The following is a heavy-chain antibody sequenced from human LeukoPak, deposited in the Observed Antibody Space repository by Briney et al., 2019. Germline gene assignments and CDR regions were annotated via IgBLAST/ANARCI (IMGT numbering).Heavy chain of an antibody. Sequence: GSLRLSCSASGFTFSSYAMHWVRQAPGKGLEYVSAISSNGGSTYYADSVKGRFTISRDNSKNTLYLQMSSLRAEDTAVYYCVKDSEDGITMIVVVMAGGLVDWGQGTLVTVPS. V-gene: IGHV3-64D*06. CDR1: GFTFSSYA. J-gene: IGHJ4*02. CDR3: VKDSEDGITMIVVVMAGGLVD. CDR2: ISSNGGST. D-gene: IGHD3-22*01.